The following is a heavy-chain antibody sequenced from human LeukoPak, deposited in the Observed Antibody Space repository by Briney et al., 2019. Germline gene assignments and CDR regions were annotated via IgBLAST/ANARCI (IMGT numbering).Heavy chain of an antibody. Sequence: PGGSLRLSCAASGFTFSDYNMRWIRQAPGKGLEWVSSISRSGSTKYYADSVKGRFTISRDNAKNSLFLQMNSLRAEDTAVYYCATRPPVVVTEAWFDPWGQGTLVTVSS. CDR1: GFTFSDYN. CDR3: ATRPPVVVTEAWFDP. V-gene: IGHV3-11*01. CDR2: ISRSGSTK. D-gene: IGHD3-22*01. J-gene: IGHJ5*02.